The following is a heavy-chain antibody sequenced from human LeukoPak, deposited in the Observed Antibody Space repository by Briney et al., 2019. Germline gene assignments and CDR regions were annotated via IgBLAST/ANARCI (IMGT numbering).Heavy chain of an antibody. Sequence: ASVKVSCKASGYTFTSYDINWVRQATGQGLEWMGWMNPNSGNTGYAQKFQGRVTMTRNTSISPAYMELSSLRSEDPAVYYCARGGYSSSIFDYWGQGTLVTVSS. CDR3: ARGGYSSSIFDY. D-gene: IGHD6-6*01. CDR2: MNPNSGNT. J-gene: IGHJ4*02. V-gene: IGHV1-8*01. CDR1: GYTFTSYD.